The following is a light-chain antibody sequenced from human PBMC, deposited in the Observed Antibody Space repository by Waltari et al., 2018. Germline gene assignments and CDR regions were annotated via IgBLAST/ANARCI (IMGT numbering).Light chain of an antibody. CDR3: QQLNSYPSLS. J-gene: IGKJ4*01. Sequence: DIQLPHSPSFLSTLLEDRFTFICRASKGIGNYLAWYQQKPGKAPKLLIYAASTLQSGFPSRFSGSGSGTEFTLTISSLQPEDFATYYCQQLNSYPSLSFGGGTKVEIK. CDR1: KGIGNY. CDR2: AAS. V-gene: IGKV1-9*01.